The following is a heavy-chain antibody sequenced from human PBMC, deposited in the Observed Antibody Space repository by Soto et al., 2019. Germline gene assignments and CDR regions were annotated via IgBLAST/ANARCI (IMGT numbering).Heavy chain of an antibody. Sequence: AASVKVSCKASGYTFTGYYMHWVRQAPGQGLEWMGWINPNSGGTNYAQKFQGRVTMTRDTSISTAYMELSRLRSDDTAVYYCARDQYQLLNWFDPWGQGTLVTVSS. CDR2: INPNSGGT. CDR3: ARDQYQLLNWFDP. V-gene: IGHV1-2*02. D-gene: IGHD2-2*01. J-gene: IGHJ5*02. CDR1: GYTFTGYY.